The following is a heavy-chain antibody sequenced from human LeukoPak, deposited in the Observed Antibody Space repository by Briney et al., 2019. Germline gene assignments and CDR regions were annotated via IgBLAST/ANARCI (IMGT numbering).Heavy chain of an antibody. Sequence: SETLSLTCTVSGGSISSYYWSWIRQPAGKGLEWIGRIYTSGSTNYNPSLKSRVTMSVDTSKNQFSLKLSSVTAADTAVYYCARDPPHTTGWASEFDPWGQGTLVTVSS. D-gene: IGHD6-19*01. CDR1: GGSISSYY. V-gene: IGHV4-4*07. J-gene: IGHJ5*02. CDR2: IYTSGST. CDR3: ARDPPHTTGWASEFDP.